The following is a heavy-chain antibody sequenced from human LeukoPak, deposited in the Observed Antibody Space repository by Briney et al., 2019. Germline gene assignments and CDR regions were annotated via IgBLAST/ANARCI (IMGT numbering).Heavy chain of an antibody. CDR2: ISSSGSTL. CDR3: ARGGIAAAGSFDY. J-gene: IGHJ4*02. Sequence: PGGSLRLSCAASGFTSSGYEMNWVRQAPGKGLEWVSCISSSGSTLYYADSVKGRYTISRDNAKNSLYLQMNSLRAEDTAVYYCARGGIAAAGSFDYWGQGTLVTVSS. D-gene: IGHD6-13*01. V-gene: IGHV3-48*03. CDR1: GFTSSGYE.